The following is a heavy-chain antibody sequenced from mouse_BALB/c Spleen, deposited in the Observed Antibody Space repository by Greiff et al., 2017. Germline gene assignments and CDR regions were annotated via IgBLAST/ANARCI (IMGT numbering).Heavy chain of an antibody. CDR3: ARDYYGYDGYWYFDV. J-gene: IGHJ1*01. Sequence: DVKLVESGGGLVQPGGSRKLSCAASGFTFSSFGMHWVRQAPEKGLEWVAYISSGSSTIYYADTVKGRFTISRDNPKNTLFLQMTSLRSEDTAMYYCARDYYGYDGYWYFDVWGAGTTVTVSS. CDR1: GFTFSSFG. D-gene: IGHD2-2*01. CDR2: ISSGSSTI. V-gene: IGHV5-17*02.